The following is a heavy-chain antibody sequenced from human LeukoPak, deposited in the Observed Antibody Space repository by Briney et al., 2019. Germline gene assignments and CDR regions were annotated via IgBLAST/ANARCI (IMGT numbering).Heavy chain of an antibody. V-gene: IGHV3-64D*06. CDR1: GFTFRSHA. D-gene: IGHD5-24*01. CDR3: LKGGWATIGPPKD. J-gene: IGHJ4*02. Sequence: PGGSLRLSCSAAGFTFRSHAMHWVRQAPGKGLEYVSTINDDGGLTYYADSVKGRFTISRDNSKNTVYLQMNNLRPDDSAVYHCLKGGWATIGPPKDWGQETQVSVSS. CDR2: INDDGGLT.